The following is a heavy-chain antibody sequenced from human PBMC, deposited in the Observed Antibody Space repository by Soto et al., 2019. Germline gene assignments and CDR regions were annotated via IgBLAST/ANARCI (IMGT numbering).Heavy chain of an antibody. CDR3: ARDVGYGLIDG. V-gene: IGHV1-18*01. CDR1: GYTFTSYG. D-gene: IGHD5-18*01. CDR2: INAYNGNT. J-gene: IGHJ4*02. Sequence: QVQLVQSGGEVKKPGASVKVSCKASGYTFTSYGIIWVRQAPGQGLEWMGWINAYNGNTNYAQKVQGRVTMTTDTSTSTDYMELRSLRSDDTAVYYCARDVGYGLIDGWGQGTLVTVSS.